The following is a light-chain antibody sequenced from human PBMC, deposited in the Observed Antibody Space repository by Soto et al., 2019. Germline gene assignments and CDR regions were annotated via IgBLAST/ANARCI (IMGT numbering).Light chain of an antibody. V-gene: IGLV2-14*01. CDR1: SSDVGGYNY. CDR3: SSYTTSATPV. Sequence: QSALTQPASVSGSPGQSITISCTGTSSDVGGYNYLSWYQQHPGKAPRVMIYEVSNRPSGVSNRFSGSKSGNTASLTISGLPAEDEADYFCSSYTTSATPVFGGGTKLTVL. CDR2: EVS. J-gene: IGLJ3*02.